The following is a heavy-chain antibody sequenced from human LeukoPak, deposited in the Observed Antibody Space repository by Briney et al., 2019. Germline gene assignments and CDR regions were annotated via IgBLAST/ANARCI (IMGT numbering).Heavy chain of an antibody. CDR2: TYYSGST. CDR3: ARGPVTPKRGFLRNLFDY. V-gene: IGHV4-39*07. D-gene: IGHD5-12*01. J-gene: IGHJ4*02. CDR1: GGSISSSSYY. Sequence: SETLSLTCTVSGGSISSSSYYWGWIRQPPGKGLEWIGSTYYSGSTYYNPSLKSRVTISVDTSKNQFSLKLSSVTAADTAVYYCARGPVTPKRGFLRNLFDYWGQGTLVTVSS.